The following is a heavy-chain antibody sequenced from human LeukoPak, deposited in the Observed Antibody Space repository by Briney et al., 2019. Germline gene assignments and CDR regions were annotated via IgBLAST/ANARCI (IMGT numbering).Heavy chain of an antibody. V-gene: IGHV3-23*01. CDR3: AKGSFYYYDSSGYSPSYYFDY. CDR2: ISGSGGST. Sequence: GGSLRLSCAASGFTFSSYAMSWVRQAPGKGLEWVSAISGSGGSTYYADSVKGRFTISRDNSKNTLYLQMNSLRAEDTAVYYCAKGSFYYYDSSGYSPSYYFDYWGQGTLVTVSS. CDR1: GFTFSSYA. J-gene: IGHJ4*02. D-gene: IGHD3-22*01.